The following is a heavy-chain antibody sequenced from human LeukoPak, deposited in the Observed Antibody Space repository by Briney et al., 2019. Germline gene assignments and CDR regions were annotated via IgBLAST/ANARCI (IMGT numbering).Heavy chain of an antibody. V-gene: IGHV4-34*01. CDR3: ASSIAVAGTTNY. J-gene: IGHJ4*02. Sequence: SETLSLTCAVYGGSFSGYYWSWIRQPPGKGLEWIGEINHSGSTNYNPSLKSRVTISVDTSKNQFSLKLSSVTAADTAVYYCASSIAVAGTTNYWGQGTLVTVPS. CDR1: GGSFSGYY. D-gene: IGHD6-19*01. CDR2: INHSGST.